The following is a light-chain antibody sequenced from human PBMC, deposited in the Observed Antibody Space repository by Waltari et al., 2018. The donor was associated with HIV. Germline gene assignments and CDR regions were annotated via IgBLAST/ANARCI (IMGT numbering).Light chain of an antibody. CDR1: QNLLHSNGYNY. CDR2: LGS. J-gene: IGKJ2*01. V-gene: IGKV2-28*01. Sequence: DIVMTQSPLPLPVTPGAPASISCRSSQNLLHSNGYNYLDWFLQKPGQSPQLLIYLGSNRASGVPDRFRGSGSGTDFTLKISRVEAEDVGVYYCMQSLQTPRTFGQGTKLEIK. CDR3: MQSLQTPRT.